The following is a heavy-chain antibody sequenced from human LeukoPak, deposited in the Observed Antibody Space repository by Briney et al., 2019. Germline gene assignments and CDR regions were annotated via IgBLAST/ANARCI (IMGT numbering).Heavy chain of an antibody. D-gene: IGHD2-15*01. CDR2: IIPIFGTA. CDR1: GGTFSSYA. CDR3: VRGPRGGAFDI. V-gene: IGHV1-69*05. J-gene: IGHJ3*02. Sequence: EASVKVSCKASGGTFSSYAISWVRQAPGQGLEWMGGIIPIFGTANYAQKFQGRVTITTDESTSTAYMELSSLRSEDTAVYYCVRGPRGGAFDIWGQGTMVTVSS.